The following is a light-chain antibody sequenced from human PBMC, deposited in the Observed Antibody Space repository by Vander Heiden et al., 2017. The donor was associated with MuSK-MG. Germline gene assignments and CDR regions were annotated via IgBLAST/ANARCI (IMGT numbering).Light chain of an antibody. J-gene: IGKJ4*01. CDR2: DAS. V-gene: IGKV1-33*01. Sequence: DIQMTQSPSSLSASVGDRVTITCQASDDINKFLNWYQQKPGQAPKLLIYDASNLKRGLPSRFSGSGSGTDFSFTISSLQPEDFATYFCQQDDNAPHTFGGGTKVDI. CDR3: QQDDNAPHT. CDR1: DDINKF.